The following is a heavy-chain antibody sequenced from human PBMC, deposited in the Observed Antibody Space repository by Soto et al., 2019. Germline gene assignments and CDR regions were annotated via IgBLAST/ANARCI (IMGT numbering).Heavy chain of an antibody. J-gene: IGHJ4*02. Sequence: SETLSLTCTVSGGSMSSYYWTWLRQSPGRGLEWIGYISYSGSTYYNPSLKSRVTISADTSKNQFSLRMNSMIAADTAVYYCARADPDASVGYWGQGTLVTVYS. V-gene: IGHV4-59*01. CDR1: GGSMSSYY. CDR3: ARADPDASVGY. D-gene: IGHD2-15*01. CDR2: ISYSGST.